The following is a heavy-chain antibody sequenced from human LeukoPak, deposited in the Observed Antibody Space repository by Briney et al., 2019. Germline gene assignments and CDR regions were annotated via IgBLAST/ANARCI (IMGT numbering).Heavy chain of an antibody. CDR2: ISGSGGST. CDR3: AKYSSGWYEGRYYYYGMDV. Sequence: PGGSLRLSCAASGFTFSSYAMSWVRQAPGKGLEWVSAISGSGGSTYYADSVKGRFTISRDNSKNTLYLQMNSLGAEDTAVYYCAKYSSGWYEGRYYYYGMDVWGQGTTVTVSS. J-gene: IGHJ6*02. CDR1: GFTFSSYA. V-gene: IGHV3-23*01. D-gene: IGHD6-19*01.